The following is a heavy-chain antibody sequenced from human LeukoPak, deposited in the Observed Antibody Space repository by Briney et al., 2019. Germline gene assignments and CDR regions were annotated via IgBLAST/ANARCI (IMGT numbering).Heavy chain of an antibody. J-gene: IGHJ5*02. CDR1: GFTFGDYA. D-gene: IGHD6-19*01. CDR2: IRSKAYGGTT. CDR3: TTEGVESGWYPNWFDP. V-gene: IGHV3-49*04. Sequence: TGGSLRLSCTASGFTFGDYAMSWVRQAPGKGLEWVGFIRSKAYGGTTEYAASVKGRFTISRGDSKSIAYLQMNSLKTEDTAVYYCTTEGVESGWYPNWFDPWGQGTLVTVSS.